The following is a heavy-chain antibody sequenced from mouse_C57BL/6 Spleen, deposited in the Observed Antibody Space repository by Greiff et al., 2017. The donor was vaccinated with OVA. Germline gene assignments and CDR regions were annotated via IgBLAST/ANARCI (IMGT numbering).Heavy chain of an antibody. V-gene: IGHV1-42*01. CDR2: INPSTGGT. CDR3: ARFHYFDY. CDR1: GYSFTGYY. J-gene: IGHJ2*01. Sequence: EVQLQQSGPELVKPGASVKISCKASGYSFTGYYMNWVKQSPEKSLEWIGEINPSTGGTTYNQKFKAKATLTVDKSSSTAYMQLKSLTSEDSAVYYCARFHYFDYWGQGTTLTVSS.